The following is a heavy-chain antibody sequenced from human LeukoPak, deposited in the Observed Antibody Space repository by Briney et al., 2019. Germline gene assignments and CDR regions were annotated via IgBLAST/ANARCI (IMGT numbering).Heavy chain of an antibody. J-gene: IGHJ4*02. V-gene: IGHV3-23*01. CDR2: ISGSGGST. CDR3: AKEGVYDFWSGYYMNYFDY. D-gene: IGHD3-3*01. Sequence: GSLRLSCAASGFTFSSYAMSWVRQAPGKGLEWVSAISGSGGSTYYADSVKGRFTISRDNSKNTLYLQMNSLRAEDTAVYYCAKEGVYDFWSGYYMNYFDYWGQGTLVTVSS. CDR1: GFTFSSYA.